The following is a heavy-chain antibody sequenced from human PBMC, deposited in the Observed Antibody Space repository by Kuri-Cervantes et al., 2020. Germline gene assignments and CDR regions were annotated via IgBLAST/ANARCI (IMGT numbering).Heavy chain of an antibody. Sequence: ASVKVSCKASGYTFTSYGISWVRQAPGQGLEWMGWSNAGNGNTKYSQEFQGRVTMTRDTSTSTVYMELSSLRSEDTAVYYCARDLSALRGGSSGGTPHGVDWGQGTLVTVSS. CDR1: GYTFTSYG. D-gene: IGHD1-26*01. J-gene: IGHJ4*02. CDR2: SNAGNGNT. V-gene: IGHV1-18*01. CDR3: ARDLSALRGGSSGGTPHGVD.